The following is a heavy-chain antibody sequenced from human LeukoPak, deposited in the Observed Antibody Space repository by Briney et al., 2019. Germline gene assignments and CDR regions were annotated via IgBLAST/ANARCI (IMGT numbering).Heavy chain of an antibody. CDR2: ISGSGGNT. J-gene: IGHJ4*02. D-gene: IGHD3-3*01. CDR1: GFTFSSYG. V-gene: IGHV3-23*01. Sequence: GGSLRLSCVVSGFTFSSYGMTWVRQAPGKGLEWVSGISGSGGNTYYADSVKGRFTISRDNSKNTLYLEMNGLRAEDTAVYYCAKGGSGVAIVDYWGQGTLVTVSS. CDR3: AKGGSGVAIVDY.